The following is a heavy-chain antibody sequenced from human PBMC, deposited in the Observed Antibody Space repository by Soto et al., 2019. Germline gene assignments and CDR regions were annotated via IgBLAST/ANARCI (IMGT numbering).Heavy chain of an antibody. J-gene: IGHJ4*02. Sequence: QVQLVQSGAEVKKPGSSVKVSCKSSGGTFNNYAISWVRQAPGQGLEWLGGIIPIIGTADYAHKFQGRLAISADEYKGTTFMELNSLRSEDAARYYCARGGVDVVATSAVDYWGQGTLVTVSS. V-gene: IGHV1-69*01. CDR3: ARGGVDVVATSAVDY. CDR1: GGTFNNYA. D-gene: IGHD5-12*01. CDR2: IIPIIGTA.